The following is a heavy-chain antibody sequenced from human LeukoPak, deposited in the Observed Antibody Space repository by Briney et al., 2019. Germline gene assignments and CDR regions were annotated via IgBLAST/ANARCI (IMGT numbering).Heavy chain of an antibody. V-gene: IGHV3-21*01. Sequence: PGGSLRLSCAASGFTFSSYSMNWVRQAPGKGLEWVSFISSSSGYIYYADSVMGRFTISRDNAKNSLYLQMNSLRAEDTAVYYCARVWFGESGWFDPWGQGTLVTVSS. CDR2: ISSSSGYI. J-gene: IGHJ5*02. CDR3: ARVWFGESGWFDP. CDR1: GFTFSSYS. D-gene: IGHD3-10*01.